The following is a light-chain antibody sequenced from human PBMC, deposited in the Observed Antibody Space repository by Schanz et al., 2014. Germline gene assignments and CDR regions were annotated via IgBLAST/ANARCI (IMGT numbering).Light chain of an antibody. Sequence: DIQMTQSPSSLSASVGDRVTITCRASQGISTWLAWYQQQPGRAPKLLIYAASTLNSGVPSRFSGSGSGTDFTLTISSLHPDDFATYFCQQANSFPFTFGPGTKVILK. CDR1: QGISTW. J-gene: IGKJ3*01. CDR2: AAS. V-gene: IGKV1-12*01. CDR3: QQANSFPFT.